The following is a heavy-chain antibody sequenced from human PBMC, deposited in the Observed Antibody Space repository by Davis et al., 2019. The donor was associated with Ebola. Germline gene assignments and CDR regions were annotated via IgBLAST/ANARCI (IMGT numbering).Heavy chain of an antibody. V-gene: IGHV3-7*01. J-gene: IGHJ6*02. D-gene: IGHD7-27*01. Sequence: GESLKISCAASGFSFSSYWMSWVRQAPGKGLEWVASIKQDGSEKYYVDSVKGRFTISRDNAKNSLYLQMNSLRAEDTAVYYCARVPGVPRPIWGQGTTVTVSS. CDR3: ARVPGVPRPI. CDR1: GFSFSSYW. CDR2: IKQDGSEK.